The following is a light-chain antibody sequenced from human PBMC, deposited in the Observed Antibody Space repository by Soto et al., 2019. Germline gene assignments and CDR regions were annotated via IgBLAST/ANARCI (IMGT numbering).Light chain of an antibody. J-gene: IGKJ1*01. CDR3: QQYNNWPSWT. Sequence: EIVLTQSPGTLSLSPGERATLSCRASQRVSNNYLACYQQKPGQAPRLLIYGASTRATGIPARFSGSVSGTEFILTISSLQSEDFAVYYCQQYNNWPSWTFGQGTKVDI. CDR1: QRVSNN. CDR2: GAS. V-gene: IGKV3-15*01.